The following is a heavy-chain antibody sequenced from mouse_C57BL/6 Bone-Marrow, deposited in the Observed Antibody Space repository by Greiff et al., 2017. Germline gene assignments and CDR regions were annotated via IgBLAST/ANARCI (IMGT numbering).Heavy chain of an antibody. Sequence: QVQLQQSGPELVKPGASVKISCKASGYAFSSSWMNWVKQRPGKGLEWIGRIYPGDGDTNYNGKFKGKATLTADKSSSTAYMQLSSLTSEDSAVYVCARGRGSRAMDYWGQGTSVTVSS. V-gene: IGHV1-82*01. CDR3: ARGRGSRAMDY. CDR1: GYAFSSSW. D-gene: IGHD1-1*01. CDR2: IYPGDGDT. J-gene: IGHJ4*01.